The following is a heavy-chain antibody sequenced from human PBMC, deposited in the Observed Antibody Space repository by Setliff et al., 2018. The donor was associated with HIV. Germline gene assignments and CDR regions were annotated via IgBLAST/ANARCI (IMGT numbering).Heavy chain of an antibody. CDR2: ISYDGSTI. CDR1: GFTFSSYA. J-gene: IGHJ6*02. D-gene: IGHD1-26*01. Sequence: GGSLRLSCAASGFTFSSYAMHWVRQAPGKGLEWVAVISYDGSTIYYADSVKGRFTISRDNAKNSLYLQMNSLRADDTAVYFCARPTNIDTLYYGSQTFYMYYYGLDVWGQGTTVTVSS. V-gene: IGHV3-30*07. CDR3: ARPTNIDTLYYGSQTFYMYYYGLDV.